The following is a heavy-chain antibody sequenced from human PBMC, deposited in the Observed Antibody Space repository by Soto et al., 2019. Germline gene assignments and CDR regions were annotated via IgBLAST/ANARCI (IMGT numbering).Heavy chain of an antibody. Sequence: QVQLVESGGGVVQPGRSLRLSCAASGFAFSSYGMHWVRQAPGKGLEWVAVIWYDGSNKYYADSVKGRFTFSRDNSKNTLYLQMNSLRAEDTAVYYCARYVTVSGYFDYWCQGTLVTVSS. CDR2: IWYDGSNK. CDR1: GFAFSSYG. CDR3: ARYVTVSGYFDY. D-gene: IGHD4-17*01. V-gene: IGHV3-33*01. J-gene: IGHJ4*02.